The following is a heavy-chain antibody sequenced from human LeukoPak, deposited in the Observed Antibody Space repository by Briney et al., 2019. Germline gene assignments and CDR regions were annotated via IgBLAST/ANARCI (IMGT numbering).Heavy chain of an antibody. CDR2: INHSGST. V-gene: IGHV4-34*01. CDR3: ARASIAARPYYYYGMDV. D-gene: IGHD6-6*01. J-gene: IGHJ6*02. CDR1: GGSFSGYY. Sequence: PSETLSLTCAVYGGSFSGYYWSWIRHPPGKGLEWIGEINHSGSTNYNPSLKSRVTISVDTSKNQFSLKLSSVTAADTAVYYCARASIAARPYYYYGMDVWGQGTTVTVSS.